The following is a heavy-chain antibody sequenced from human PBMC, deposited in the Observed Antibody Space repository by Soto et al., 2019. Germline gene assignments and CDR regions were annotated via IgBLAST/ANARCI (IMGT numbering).Heavy chain of an antibody. D-gene: IGHD6-13*01. V-gene: IGHV3-30*18. CDR3: AKPLKPLYRSSWYVLGY. J-gene: IGHJ4*02. Sequence: GGSLRLSCAASGFTFSSYGMHWVRQAPGKGLEWVAVISYDGSNKYYADSVKGRFTISRDNSKNTLYLQMNSLRAEDTAVYYCAKPLKPLYRSSWYVLGYWGQGTLVTVSS. CDR1: GFTFSSYG. CDR2: ISYDGSNK.